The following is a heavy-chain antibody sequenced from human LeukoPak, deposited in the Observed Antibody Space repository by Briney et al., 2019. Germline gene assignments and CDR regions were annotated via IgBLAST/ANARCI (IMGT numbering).Heavy chain of an antibody. D-gene: IGHD3-22*01. J-gene: IGHJ3*02. CDR1: GFTFSSYS. CDR2: IRNDGSST. CDR3: TRASYYYDSSGHYYVKAFDI. Sequence: GGSLRLSCAASGFTFSSYSMNWVRQAPGKGLEFVSTIRNDGSSTYYANSVKGRFTISRDNSNNTVYLHLGSLRTEDMALYYCTRASYYYDSSGHYYVKAFDIWGQGTMVIVSS. V-gene: IGHV3-64*01.